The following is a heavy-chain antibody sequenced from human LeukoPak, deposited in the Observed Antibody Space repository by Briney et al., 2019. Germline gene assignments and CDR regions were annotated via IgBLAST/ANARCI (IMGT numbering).Heavy chain of an antibody. J-gene: IGHJ4*02. V-gene: IGHV4-39*01. D-gene: IGHD3-10*01. CDR3: ARPAPRYYYGSGSYYFDY. CDR1: GGSISSSSSY. CDR2: IYYSGST. Sequence: PSETLSLTCTVSGGSISSSSSYWGWIRQPPGKGLEWIGCIYYSGSTYYNPSPKSRVTISVDTSKNQFSLKLSSVTAADTAVYYCARPAPRYYYGSGSYYFDYWGQGTLVTVSS.